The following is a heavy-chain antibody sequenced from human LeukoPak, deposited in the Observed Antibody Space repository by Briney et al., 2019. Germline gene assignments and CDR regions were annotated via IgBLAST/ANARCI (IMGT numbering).Heavy chain of an antibody. V-gene: IGHV3-30*18. CDR2: ISYDGSNK. Sequence: GGSLRLSCAASGFTFSSYGMHWVRQAPGKGLEWVAVISYDGSNKYYADSVKGRFTISRDNSKNTLYLQMNSLRAEDTAVYYCTKETMTYSGSYYFDYWGQGTLVTVSS. CDR1: GFTFSSYG. D-gene: IGHD1-26*01. CDR3: TKETMTYSGSYYFDY. J-gene: IGHJ4*02.